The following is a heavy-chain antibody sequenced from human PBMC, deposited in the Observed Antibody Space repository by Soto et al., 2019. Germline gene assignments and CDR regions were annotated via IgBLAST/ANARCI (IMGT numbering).Heavy chain of an antibody. CDR2: ISWDGGST. CDR1: GFTFDDYT. CDR3: AKGDYYDSSGYYGMDV. D-gene: IGHD3-22*01. J-gene: IGHJ6*04. Sequence: GGSLRLSCAASGFTFDDYTMHWVRQAPGKGLEWVSLISWDGGSTYYADSVKGRFTISRDNSKNSLYLQMNSLRTEDTALYYCAKGDYYDSSGYYGMDVWGKGTTVTVSS. V-gene: IGHV3-43*01.